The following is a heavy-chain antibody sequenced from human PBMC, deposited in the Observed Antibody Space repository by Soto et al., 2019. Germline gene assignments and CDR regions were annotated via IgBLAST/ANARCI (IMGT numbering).Heavy chain of an antibody. V-gene: IGHV3-53*04. J-gene: IGHJ3*02. CDR1: GFTVRSNY. CDR3: ARVAVEYYYGSGSPGAFDI. Sequence: GGSLRLSCAASGFTVRSNYMSWVRQAPGKGLEWVSVIYSGGSTYYADSVKGRFTISRHNSKNTLYLQMNSLRAEDTAVYYCARVAVEYYYGSGSPGAFDIWGQGTMVTVSS. D-gene: IGHD3-10*01. CDR2: IYSGGST.